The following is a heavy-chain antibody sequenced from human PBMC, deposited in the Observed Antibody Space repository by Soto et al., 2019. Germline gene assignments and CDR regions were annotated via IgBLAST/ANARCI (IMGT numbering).Heavy chain of an antibody. D-gene: IGHD6-19*01. V-gene: IGHV3-30-3*01. CDR2: ISYDGSNK. J-gene: IGHJ4*02. CDR3: ARGSSIAVAGTFDY. Sequence: GGSLRLSCAASGFTFSSYAMHWVRQAPGKGLEWVAVISYDGSNKYYADSVKGRFTISRDNSKNTLYLQMNSLRAEDTAVYYCARGSSIAVAGTFDYWGQGTLVTVSS. CDR1: GFTFSSYA.